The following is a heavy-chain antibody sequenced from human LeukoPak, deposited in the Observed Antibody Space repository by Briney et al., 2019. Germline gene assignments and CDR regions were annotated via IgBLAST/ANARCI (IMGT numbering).Heavy chain of an antibody. V-gene: IGHV4-39*01. Sequence: PSETLSLTCTVSGGSISSSSYYWGWIRQPPGKGLEWIGSVYYSGSTYYNPSLKSRVTISVDTSKNQFSLKLSSVTAADTAVYYCAPQNSYGDYERPWNWGQGTLVTVSS. J-gene: IGHJ4*02. CDR1: GGSISSSSYY. CDR2: VYYSGST. D-gene: IGHD4-17*01. CDR3: APQNSYGDYERPWN.